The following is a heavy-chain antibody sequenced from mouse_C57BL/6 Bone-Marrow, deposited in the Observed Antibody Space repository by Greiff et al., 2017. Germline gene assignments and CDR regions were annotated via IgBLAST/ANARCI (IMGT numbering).Heavy chain of an antibody. J-gene: IGHJ2*01. Sequence: EVQRVESGAELVRPGSSVKMSCKTSGYTFTSYGINWVKQRPGQGLEWIGYIYIGNGYTEYNEKFKGKATLTSDTSSSTAYMQLRSLTSEDSAIYFCARRVSPTLGYFDYWGQGTTLTVSS. CDR3: ARRVSPTLGYFDY. V-gene: IGHV1-58*01. CDR2: IYIGNGYT. D-gene: IGHD4-1*01. CDR1: GYTFTSYG.